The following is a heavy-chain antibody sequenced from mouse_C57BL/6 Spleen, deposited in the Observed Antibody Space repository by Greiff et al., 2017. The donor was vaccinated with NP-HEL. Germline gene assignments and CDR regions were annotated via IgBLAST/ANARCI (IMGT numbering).Heavy chain of an antibody. J-gene: IGHJ3*01. CDR1: GYTFTEYT. CDR2: FYPGSGSI. Sequence: VQVVESGAELVKPGASVKLSCKASGYTFTEYTIHWVKQRSGQGLEWIGWFYPGSGSIKYNEKFKDKATLTADKSSSTVYMELSRLTSEDSAVYFCARHSPTAAWFAYWGQGTLVTVSA. CDR3: ARHSPTAAWFAY. V-gene: IGHV1-62-2*01.